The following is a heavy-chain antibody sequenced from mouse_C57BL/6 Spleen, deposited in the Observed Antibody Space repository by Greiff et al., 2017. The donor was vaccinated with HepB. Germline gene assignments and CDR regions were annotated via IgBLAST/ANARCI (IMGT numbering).Heavy chain of an antibody. CDR2: INPGSGGT. D-gene: IGHD2-3*01. J-gene: IGHJ4*01. CDR1: GYAFTNYL. V-gene: IGHV1-54*01. CDR3: ARGAPIYDGYYDYAMDY. Sequence: QVQLQQSGAELVRPGTSVKVSCKASGYAFTNYLIEWVKQRPGQGLEWIGVINPGSGGTNYNEKFKGKATLTAHKSSSTAYMQLSSLTSEDSAVYSCARGAPIYDGYYDYAMDYWGQGTSVTVSS.